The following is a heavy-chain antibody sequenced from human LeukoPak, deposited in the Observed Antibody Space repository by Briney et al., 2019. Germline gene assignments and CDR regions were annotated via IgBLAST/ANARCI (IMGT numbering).Heavy chain of an antibody. J-gene: IGHJ4*02. CDR1: GGSISSYY. CDR2: IYYSGST. Sequence: PAETLSLTCTVSGGSISSYYWSWIREPPGQGLEWIGYIYYSGSTNYNPSLKSRVTISVDTSKNQFSLKLSSVTAADTAVYYCARAPGGYDILTGYQSLYLFDYWGQGTLVTVSS. CDR3: ARAPGGYDILTGYQSLYLFDY. D-gene: IGHD3-9*01. V-gene: IGHV4-59*01.